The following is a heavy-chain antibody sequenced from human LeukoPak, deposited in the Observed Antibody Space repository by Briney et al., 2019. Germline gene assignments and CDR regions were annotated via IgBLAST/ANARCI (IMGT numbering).Heavy chain of an antibody. CDR1: GYTFTSYD. V-gene: IGHV1-8*01. D-gene: IGHD3-16*02. Sequence: ASVTVSCKASGYTFTSYDINWVRQATGQGLEWMGWMNPNSGNTGYAQKFQGRVTMTRNTSISTAYMELSSLRSEDTAAYYCAAYMITFGGVIVQDYWGQGTLVTVSS. CDR3: AAYMITFGGVIVQDY. CDR2: MNPNSGNT. J-gene: IGHJ4*02.